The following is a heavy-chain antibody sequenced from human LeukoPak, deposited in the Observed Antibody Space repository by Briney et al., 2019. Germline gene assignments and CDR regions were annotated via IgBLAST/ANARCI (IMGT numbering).Heavy chain of an antibody. Sequence: PSETLSLTCIVSGGSISSSSYYWGWIRQPPGRGLEWIGNIYYSGSTYYNPSLKSRVTISVDTSKNHFSLKLSSVTAADTAVYYCARDRSSCSGGSCTEVLDHWGQGTLVTVSS. D-gene: IGHD2-15*01. CDR2: IYYSGST. CDR3: ARDRSSCSGGSCTEVLDH. V-gene: IGHV4-39*02. CDR1: GGSISSSSYY. J-gene: IGHJ4*02.